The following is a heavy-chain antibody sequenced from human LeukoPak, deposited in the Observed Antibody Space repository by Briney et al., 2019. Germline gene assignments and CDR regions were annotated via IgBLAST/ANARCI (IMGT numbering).Heavy chain of an antibody. CDR2: IKQGGSEK. CDR3: ARAYGSGSYSLSPDY. V-gene: IGHV3-7*04. J-gene: IGHJ4*02. Sequence: GGSLRLPCAASGFTFSSYWMSWVRQAPGKGLEWVANIKQGGSEKYYVDSVKGRFTISRDNAKNSLYLQMNSLRAEDTAVYYCARAYGSGSYSLSPDYWGQGTLVTVSS. CDR1: GFTFSSYW. D-gene: IGHD3-10*01.